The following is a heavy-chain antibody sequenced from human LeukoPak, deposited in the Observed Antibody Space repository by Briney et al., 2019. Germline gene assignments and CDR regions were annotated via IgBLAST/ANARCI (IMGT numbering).Heavy chain of an antibody. CDR1: GFTFSGYT. V-gene: IGHV3-21*04. D-gene: IGHD3-10*01. Sequence: GGALRLSCAASGFTFSGYTMNWVRQAPGKGLEWVSSISSSSSYIYYADSVKGRFTISRDNSKNTLYLQMSSLRAEDTAVYFCASFHYYGSGAYYLSYWGQGTLVTVSS. CDR2: ISSSSSYI. J-gene: IGHJ4*02. CDR3: ASFHYYGSGAYYLSY.